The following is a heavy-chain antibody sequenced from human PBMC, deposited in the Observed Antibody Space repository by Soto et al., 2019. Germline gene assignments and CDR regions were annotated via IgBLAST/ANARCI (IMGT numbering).Heavy chain of an antibody. V-gene: IGHV4-59*01. CDR2: IYYSGST. CDR3: ARSYRRYCSGGSCYSYYYYYMDV. D-gene: IGHD2-15*01. Sequence: QVQLQESGPGLVKPSETLSLTCTVSGGSISSYYWSWIRQPPGKGLECIGYIYYSGSTNYNPSLKSRVTISVDPSKNQSSLKLSAVTAADTAVYYCARSYRRYCSGGSCYSYYYYYMDVWGTGTGVTVSS. J-gene: IGHJ6*03. CDR1: GGSISSYY.